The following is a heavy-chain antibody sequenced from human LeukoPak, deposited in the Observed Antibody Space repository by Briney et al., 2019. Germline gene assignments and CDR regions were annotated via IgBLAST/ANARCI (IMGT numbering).Heavy chain of an antibody. Sequence: PGGSLRLSCAASGFTFSSHCMSWVRQAPGKGLEWVSNIKQDGSEKYYVDSVKGRFTISRDNDKNSLYLQMNSLRAEDTAVYYCARVDRVYSSSWYRWGQGTLVTVSS. D-gene: IGHD6-13*01. CDR1: GFTFSSHC. J-gene: IGHJ4*02. V-gene: IGHV3-7*05. CDR3: ARVDRVYSSSWYR. CDR2: IKQDGSEK.